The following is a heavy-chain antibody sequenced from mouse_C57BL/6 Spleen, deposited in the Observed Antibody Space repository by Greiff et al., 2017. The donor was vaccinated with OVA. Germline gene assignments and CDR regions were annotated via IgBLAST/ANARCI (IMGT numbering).Heavy chain of an antibody. V-gene: IGHV1-22*01. CDR1: GYTFTDYN. CDR3: ATGYYFDY. D-gene: IGHD4-1*01. J-gene: IGHJ2*01. Sequence: EVKLVESGPELVKPGASGEGAWKASGYTFTDYNIHFVKQSHGKSLEWIGYINPNNGGTSYNQKFKGKATLTVNKSSSTAYMELRSLTSEDSAVYYCATGYYFDYWGQGTTLTVSS. CDR2: INPNNGGT.